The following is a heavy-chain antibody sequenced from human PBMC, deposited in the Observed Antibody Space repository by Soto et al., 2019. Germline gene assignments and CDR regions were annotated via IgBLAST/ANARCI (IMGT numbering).Heavy chain of an antibody. J-gene: IGHJ4*02. CDR2: INHSGST. D-gene: IGHD1-1*01. CDR1: GGSFSGYY. V-gene: IGHV4-34*01. Sequence: QVQLQQWGAGLLKPSETLSLTCAVYGGSFSGYYWSWIRQPPGKGLEWIGEINHSGSTNYNPSLKSRVTISVDTSKNQCSLKLSSVTAADTAVYYCARAPAGWERRRGNFDYWGQGTLVTVSS. CDR3: ARAPAGWERRRGNFDY.